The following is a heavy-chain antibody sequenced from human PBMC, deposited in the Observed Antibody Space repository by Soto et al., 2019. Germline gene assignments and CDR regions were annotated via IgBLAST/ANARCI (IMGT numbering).Heavy chain of an antibody. J-gene: IGHJ6*02. Sequence: KPSETLSLTYAVSVGSISSSNWWSLVRQPPGKGLECSGGIYHSAITNYNPSLNTRVTISVDKSKNQFSLKLSSVTAADTAVYYFARIPGGIAAAGTYYYYYGMAVWGQGTTVTVSS. V-gene: IGHV4-4*02. CDR2: IYHSAIT. D-gene: IGHD6-13*01. CDR1: VGSISSSNW. CDR3: ARIPGGIAAAGTYYYYYGMAV.